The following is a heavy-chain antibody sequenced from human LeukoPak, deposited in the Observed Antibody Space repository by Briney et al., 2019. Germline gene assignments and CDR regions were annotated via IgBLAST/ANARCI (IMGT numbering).Heavy chain of an antibody. CDR1: GLIVSNNY. CDR3: AKDVGKWESLHFFDY. J-gene: IGHJ4*02. D-gene: IGHD1-26*01. V-gene: IGHV3-53*01. CDR2: LYIGGNT. Sequence: GGSLRLSCAASGLIVSNNYMNWVRQAPGKGLEWVSALYIGGNTYYADSVRGRFTISRDDSRNTLYLQMNSLRGDDTAVYYCAKDVGKWESLHFFDYWGQGTLVTVSS.